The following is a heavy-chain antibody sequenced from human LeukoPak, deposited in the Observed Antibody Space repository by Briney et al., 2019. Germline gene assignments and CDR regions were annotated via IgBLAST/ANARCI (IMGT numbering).Heavy chain of an antibody. CDR1: GFTFSDYY. J-gene: IGHJ4*02. V-gene: IGHV3-11*01. CDR2: IDMSGTTI. D-gene: IGHD6-13*01. CDR3: AKDILAAGLFFDY. Sequence: GGSLRLSCAASGFTFSDYYMGWVRQAPGKGLEWVSYIDMSGTTIYYADSVKGRFTISRDNAKNSLFLQMNSLRAEDAAVYYCAKDILAAGLFFDYWGQGVLVTVSS.